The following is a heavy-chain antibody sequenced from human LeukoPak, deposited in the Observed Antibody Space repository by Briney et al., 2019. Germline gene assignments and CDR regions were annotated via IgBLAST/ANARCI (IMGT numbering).Heavy chain of an antibody. Sequence: SETLSLTCTVSGGSISSYYWGWIRQPPGKGLEWIGYIYYSGSTNYNPSLKSRVTISVDTSKNQFSLKLSSVTAADTAVYYCARASVVVAGHFDYWGQGTLVTVSS. V-gene: IGHV4-59*01. CDR1: GGSISSYY. J-gene: IGHJ4*02. CDR2: IYYSGST. D-gene: IGHD6-19*01. CDR3: ARASVVVAGHFDY.